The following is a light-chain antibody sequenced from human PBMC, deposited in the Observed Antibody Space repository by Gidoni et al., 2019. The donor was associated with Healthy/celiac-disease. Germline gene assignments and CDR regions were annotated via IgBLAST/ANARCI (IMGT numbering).Light chain of an antibody. Sequence: SYVLTQPPSVSVAPGQTARITCGGNNIGSYSVHWYRQKPGQAPVLVVYDDSDRPSGIPERFSGSNSGNTATLTISRVEAGDEADYYCQVWDSSSDHPVYVFGSGTKVTVL. CDR2: DDS. CDR1: NIGSYS. J-gene: IGLJ1*01. CDR3: QVWDSSSDHPVYV. V-gene: IGLV3-21*02.